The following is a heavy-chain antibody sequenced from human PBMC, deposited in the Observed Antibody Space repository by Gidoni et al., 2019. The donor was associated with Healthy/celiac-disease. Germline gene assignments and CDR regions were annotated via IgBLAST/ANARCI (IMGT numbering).Heavy chain of an antibody. J-gene: IGHJ4*02. CDR3: ARDLYDFWSGYYKAPVGLDY. CDR1: GFTFSSYG. Sequence: QVQLVESGGGVVQPGRSLRLSCAASGFTFSSYGMHWVRQAPGKGLEWVAVIWYDGSNKYYADSVKGRFTISRDNSKNTLYLQMNSLRAEDTAVYYCARDLYDFWSGYYKAPVGLDYWGQGTLVTVSS. V-gene: IGHV3-33*01. D-gene: IGHD3-3*01. CDR2: IWYDGSNK.